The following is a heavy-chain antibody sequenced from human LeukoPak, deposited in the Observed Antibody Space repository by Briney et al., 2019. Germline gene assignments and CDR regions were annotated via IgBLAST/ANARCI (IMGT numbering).Heavy chain of an antibody. CDR3: ARARFGISWFDP. CDR1: GYTFTSYG. CDR2: ISAYNGNT. D-gene: IGHD3-10*02. V-gene: IGHV1-18*01. Sequence: ASVKVSCKASGYTFTSYGISWVRQAPGQGLEWMGWISAYNGNTNYAQKLQGRVTMTTDTSTSTAYMELRSLRYDDTAVYYCARARFGISWFDPWGQGTLVTVSS. J-gene: IGHJ5*02.